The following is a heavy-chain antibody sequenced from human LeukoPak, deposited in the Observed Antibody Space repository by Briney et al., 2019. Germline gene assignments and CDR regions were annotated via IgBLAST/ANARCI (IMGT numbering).Heavy chain of an antibody. D-gene: IGHD1-1*01. V-gene: IGHV3-73*01. J-gene: IGHJ4*02. CDR3: TTRTTGTTSRYTDY. CDR2: IRSKANSYAT. CDR1: GSTFSGSA. Sequence: GGSLRLSCAASGSTFSGSAMHWVRQAYGKGLEWVGRIRSKANSYATAYAASVKGRFTISRDDSKNTAYLQMNSLKTEDTAVYYCTTRTTGTTSRYTDYWGQGTLVTVSS.